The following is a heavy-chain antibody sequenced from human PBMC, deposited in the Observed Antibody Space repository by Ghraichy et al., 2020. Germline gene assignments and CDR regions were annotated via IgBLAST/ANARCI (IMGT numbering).Heavy chain of an antibody. J-gene: IGHJ4*02. CDR2: ISAYNGNT. V-gene: IGHV1-18*01. D-gene: IGHD4-17*01. Sequence: ASVKVSCKASGYTFTSYGISWVRQAPGQGLEWMGWISAYNGNTNYAQKLQGRVTMTTDTSTSTAYMELRSLRSDDTAVYYCARDLDGDYVGPGVSDYWGQGTLVTVSS. CDR3: ARDLDGDYVGPGVSDY. CDR1: GYTFTSYG.